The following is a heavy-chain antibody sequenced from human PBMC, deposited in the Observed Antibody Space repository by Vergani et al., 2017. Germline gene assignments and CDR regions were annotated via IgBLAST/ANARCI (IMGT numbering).Heavy chain of an antibody. J-gene: IGHJ4*02. CDR2: IKTKDHDDAT. CDR1: GLRFKDAW. V-gene: IGHV3-15*01. Sequence: EVQPVESGGGLVKPGGSLRLSCAASGLRFKDAWMAWVRQTPGQGLEWVGHIKTKDHDDATDYSAAVKGRFIISRDDSTSTIYLQMNRLKTEDTGVYYCTTLDLIALSAMFDYWGQGTLVTVSS. D-gene: IGHD6-19*01. CDR3: TTLDLIALSAMFDY.